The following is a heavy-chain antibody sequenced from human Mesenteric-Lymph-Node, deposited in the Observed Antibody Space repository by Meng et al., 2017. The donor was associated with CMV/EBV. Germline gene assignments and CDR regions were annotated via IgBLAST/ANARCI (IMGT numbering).Heavy chain of an antibody. D-gene: IGHD5-18*01. Sequence: SGFTFSSYDMRWVRQAPGKGLEWVSAISGSGGSTYYADSVKGRFTISRDNSKNTLYLQMNSLRAEDTAVYYCAKAVRYSYGPYYFDYWGQGTLVTVSS. V-gene: IGHV3-23*01. J-gene: IGHJ4*02. CDR3: AKAVRYSYGPYYFDY. CDR1: GFTFSSYD. CDR2: ISGSGGST.